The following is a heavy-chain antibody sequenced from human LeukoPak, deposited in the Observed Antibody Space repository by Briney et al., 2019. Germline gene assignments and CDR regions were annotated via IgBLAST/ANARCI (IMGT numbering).Heavy chain of an antibody. CDR2: ISYDGNNK. Sequence: RGSLRLTCAASGFTFSSYCMHWVRQAPGKGLEWAAVISYDGNNKYYADPVKGRFTISRDNAKISMYLKMNSLRAEATVVYYCARDDDGDNPPDYWGQGTLVTVSS. CDR1: GFTFSSYC. J-gene: IGHJ4*02. V-gene: IGHV3-30*03. CDR3: ARDDDGDNPPDY. D-gene: IGHD4-17*01.